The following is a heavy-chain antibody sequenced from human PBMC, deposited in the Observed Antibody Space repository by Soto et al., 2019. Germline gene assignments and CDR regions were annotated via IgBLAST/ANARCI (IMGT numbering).Heavy chain of an antibody. D-gene: IGHD3-3*01. Sequence: GASVKVSCKASGYTFTGYYMNWVRQAPGQGLEWMGWINPNSGGTNYAQKFQGRVTMTRDTSISTAYMELSRLRSDDTAVYYCATGTNDFCSGYPYGMDVWGQGTTVTVSS. V-gene: IGHV1-2*02. CDR1: GYTFTGYY. CDR2: INPNSGGT. J-gene: IGHJ6*02. CDR3: ATGTNDFCSGYPYGMDV.